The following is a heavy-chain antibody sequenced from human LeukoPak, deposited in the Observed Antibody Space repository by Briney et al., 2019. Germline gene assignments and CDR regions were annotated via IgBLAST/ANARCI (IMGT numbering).Heavy chain of an antibody. D-gene: IGHD5-18*01. J-gene: IGHJ6*03. CDR2: IYYSGST. V-gene: IGHV4-39*01. CDR3: ASLPDVDTAMVTGYYYYMDV. CDR1: GGSISSSSYY. Sequence: SETLSLTCTVSGGSISSSSYYWRWIRQPPGKGLEWIGSIYYSGSTYYNPSLKSRVTISVDTSKNQFSLKLSSVTAADTAVYYCASLPDVDTAMVTGYYYYMDVWGKGTTVTVSS.